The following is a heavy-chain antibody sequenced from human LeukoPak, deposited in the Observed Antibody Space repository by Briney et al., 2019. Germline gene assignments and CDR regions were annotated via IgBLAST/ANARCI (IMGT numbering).Heavy chain of an antibody. Sequence: ASVKVSCKASGYTFTNYAIHWVRQAPGQRLEWMGWINAGNGNTKYSQKFQGRVTITRDTSASTAYMYLSSLRSEDTAVYYCARGGWRGNYYYYGMDVWGQGTTVTVSS. D-gene: IGHD1-26*01. V-gene: IGHV1-3*01. CDR2: INAGNGNT. CDR1: GYTFTNYA. CDR3: ARGGWRGNYYYYGMDV. J-gene: IGHJ6*02.